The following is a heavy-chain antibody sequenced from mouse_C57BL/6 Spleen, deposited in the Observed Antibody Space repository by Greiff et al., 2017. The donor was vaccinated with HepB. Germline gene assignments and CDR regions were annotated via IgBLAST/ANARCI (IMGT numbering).Heavy chain of an antibody. J-gene: IGHJ4*01. CDR2: IDPSDSYT. Sequence: QVQLQQPGAELVRPGTSVKLSCKASGYTFTSYWMHWVKQRPGQGLEWIGVIDPSDSYTNYNQKFKGKATLTVDTSSSTAYMQLSSLTSEDSAVYYCARDLRLRWYYAMDYWGQGTSVTVSS. V-gene: IGHV1-59*01. CDR1: GYTFTSYW. CDR3: ARDLRLRWYYAMDY. D-gene: IGHD3-2*02.